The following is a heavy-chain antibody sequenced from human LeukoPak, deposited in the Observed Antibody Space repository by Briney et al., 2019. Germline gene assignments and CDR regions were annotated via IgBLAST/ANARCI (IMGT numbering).Heavy chain of an antibody. CDR2: ISGSGGST. D-gene: IGHD3-3*01. CDR3: AKYVGEVTIFGVVIPPHSASDY. V-gene: IGHV3-23*01. CDR1: GFTFSSYA. J-gene: IGHJ4*02. Sequence: GGSLRLSCAASGFTFSSYAMSWGRQAPGKGLEWVSAISGSGGSTYYADSVKGRFTISRDNSKNTLYLQMNSLRAAATAVYYCAKYVGEVTIFGVVIPPHSASDYWGQGTLVTVSS.